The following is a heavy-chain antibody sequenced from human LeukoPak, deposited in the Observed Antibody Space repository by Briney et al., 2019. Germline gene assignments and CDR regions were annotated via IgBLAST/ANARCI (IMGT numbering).Heavy chain of an antibody. V-gene: IGHV4-30-4*08. CDR3: ARDYEAGYCSSTSCYDAFDI. J-gene: IGHJ3*02. CDR1: GGSISSGDYY. CDR2: IYYSGST. Sequence: PSETLSLTCTVSGGSISSGDYYWSWIRQPPGKGLEWIGYIYYSGSTYYNPSLKSRVTISVDTSKNQFSLKLSSVTAADTAVYYCARDYEAGYCSSTSCYDAFDIWGQGTMVTVSS. D-gene: IGHD2-2*01.